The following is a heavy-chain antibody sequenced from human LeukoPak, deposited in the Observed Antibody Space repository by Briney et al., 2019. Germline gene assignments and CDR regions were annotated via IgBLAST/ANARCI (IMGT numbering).Heavy chain of an antibody. V-gene: IGHV4-38-2*02. CDR3: ASRVGYSYGFGY. Sequence: SSETLSLTCTVSGYSISSGYYWGWIRQPPVKGMEWIGSIYHSGSTYYNPSLKSRVTISVDTSKNQFSLKLSSVTAADTAVYYCASRVGYSYGFGYWGQGTLVTVSS. CDR2: IYHSGST. D-gene: IGHD5-18*01. J-gene: IGHJ4*02. CDR1: GYSISSGYY.